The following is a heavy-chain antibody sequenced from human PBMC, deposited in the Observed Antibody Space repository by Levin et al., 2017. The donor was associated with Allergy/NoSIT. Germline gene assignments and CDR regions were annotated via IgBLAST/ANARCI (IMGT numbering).Heavy chain of an antibody. Sequence: GESLKISCKGSGYSFTSYWISWVRQMPGKGLEWMGRIDPSDSYTNYSPSFQGHVTISADKSISTAYLQWSSLKASDTAMYYCARRFRSSGYSSSWYNFDYWGQEPWSPSPQ. D-gene: IGHD6-13*01. CDR2: IDPSDSYT. V-gene: IGHV5-10-1*01. CDR1: GYSFTSYW. J-gene: IGHJ4*01. CDR3: ARRFRSSGYSSSWYNFDY.